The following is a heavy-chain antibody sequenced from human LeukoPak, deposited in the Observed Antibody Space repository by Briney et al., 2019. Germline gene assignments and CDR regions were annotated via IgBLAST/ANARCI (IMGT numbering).Heavy chain of an antibody. CDR2: INHSGST. D-gene: IGHD3-10*01. V-gene: IGHV4-34*01. CDR1: GGSFSGYY. Sequence: AETESLTCAVYGGSFSGYYWSWIRQPPGKGLEWIGEINHSGSTNYNPSLKGRVTISVDTSKNQFSLKLSSVTAADTAVYYCARGRIHGSGSFGYWGQGTLVTVTS. J-gene: IGHJ4*02. CDR3: ARGRIHGSGSFGY.